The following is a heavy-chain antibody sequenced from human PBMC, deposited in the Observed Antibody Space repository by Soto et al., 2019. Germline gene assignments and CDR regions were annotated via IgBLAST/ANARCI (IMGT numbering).Heavy chain of an antibody. D-gene: IGHD3-3*01. Sequence: GGSLSLSCAASGFTFSSYAMSWVRQAPGKGLEWVSAISGSGGSTYYADSVKGRFTISRDNSKNTLYLQMNSLRAEDTAVYYCAKDMSGFLEGPDYWGQGTLVTVSS. CDR1: GFTFSSYA. V-gene: IGHV3-23*01. CDR2: ISGSGGST. J-gene: IGHJ4*02. CDR3: AKDMSGFLEGPDY.